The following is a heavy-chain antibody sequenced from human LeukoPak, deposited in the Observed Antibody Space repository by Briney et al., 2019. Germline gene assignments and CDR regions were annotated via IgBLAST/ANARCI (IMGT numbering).Heavy chain of an antibody. V-gene: IGHV3-30*02. CDR1: GFTFSSYG. D-gene: IGHD3-16*02. CDR3: ATDRYTYMDV. J-gene: IGHJ6*03. CDR2: IRYDGSNK. Sequence: PGGSLRLSCAASGFTFSSYGMHWVRQAPGKGLEWEAFIRYDGSNKYYADSVKGRFTISRDNSKNTLYLQMNSLRVEDTAVYYCATDRYTYMDVWGKGTTVTVSS.